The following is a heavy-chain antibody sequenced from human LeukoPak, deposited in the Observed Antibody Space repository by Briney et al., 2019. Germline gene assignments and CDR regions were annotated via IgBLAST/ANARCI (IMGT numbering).Heavy chain of an antibody. Sequence: GGSLRLSCAASGFTFSSYSMNWVRQAPGKGLEWVSSISSSSSYIYYADSVKGRFTISRDNAKNSLYLQMNSLRAEDTAVYYCARGGVWSGYLIDYWGQGTLVTVSS. J-gene: IGHJ4*02. V-gene: IGHV3-21*01. CDR2: ISSSSSYI. CDR1: GFTFSSYS. CDR3: ARGGVWSGYLIDY. D-gene: IGHD3-3*01.